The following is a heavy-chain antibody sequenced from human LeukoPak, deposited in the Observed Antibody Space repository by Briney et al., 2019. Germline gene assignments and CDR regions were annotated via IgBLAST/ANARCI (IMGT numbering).Heavy chain of an antibody. V-gene: IGHV3-21*01. CDR2: ISSSSSYI. Sequence: PGGSLRLSCAASGFTFSSYSMNWVRQAPGKGLEWVSSISSSSSYIYYADSVKGRFTISRDNAKNSLYLQMNSLRAEDTAVYYCARGRITMIVYAFDIWGQGTMVTVSS. D-gene: IGHD3-22*01. J-gene: IGHJ3*02. CDR1: GFTFSSYS. CDR3: ARGRITMIVYAFDI.